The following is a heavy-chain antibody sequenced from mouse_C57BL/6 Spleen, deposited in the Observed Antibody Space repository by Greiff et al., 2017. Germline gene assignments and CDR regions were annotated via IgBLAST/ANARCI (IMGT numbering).Heavy chain of an antibody. D-gene: IGHD1-1*01. V-gene: IGHV1-52*01. CDR1: GYTFTSYW. Sequence: QVQLQQPGAELVRPGSSVKLSCNASGYTFTSYWLHWVKQRPIQGLEWIGNIDPSDSETHYNQKFKDKVTLTVDKSSSTAYMQLSSLTSEDSAVYYCARDYYSSSYWYFDVWGTGTTVTVSS. J-gene: IGHJ1*03. CDR3: ARDYYSSSYWYFDV. CDR2: IDPSDSET.